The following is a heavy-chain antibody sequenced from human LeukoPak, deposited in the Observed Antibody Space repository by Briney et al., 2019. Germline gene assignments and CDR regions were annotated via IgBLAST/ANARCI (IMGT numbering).Heavy chain of an antibody. V-gene: IGHV4-59*01. CDR3: ARAYCSGGSCYSSRGMFDP. Sequence: SETLSLTCTVSGGSISSYYWSWIRQPPGTGLEWIGYIYYSGSTNYNPSLKSRVTILVDTSKNQFSLKLSSVTAADTAVYYCARAYCSGGSCYSSRGMFDPWGQGTLVTVSS. D-gene: IGHD2-15*01. J-gene: IGHJ5*02. CDR1: GGSISSYY. CDR2: IYYSGST.